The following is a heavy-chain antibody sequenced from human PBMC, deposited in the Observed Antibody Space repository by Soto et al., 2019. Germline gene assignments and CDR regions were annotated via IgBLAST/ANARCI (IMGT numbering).Heavy chain of an antibody. CDR3: AKEGGGGRNYYYTMDV. CDR1: GFTFSSQA. CDR2: ISGSGGST. V-gene: IGHV3-23*01. J-gene: IGHJ6*02. D-gene: IGHD2-15*01. Sequence: GGSLRLSCAASGFTFSSQAMSWVRQAPGKGLELVSGISGSGGSTYYADSVKGRFTISRDNSKNTLYLQTNSLRAEDTAVYYCAKEGGGGRNYYYTMDVWGQGTTVTVSS.